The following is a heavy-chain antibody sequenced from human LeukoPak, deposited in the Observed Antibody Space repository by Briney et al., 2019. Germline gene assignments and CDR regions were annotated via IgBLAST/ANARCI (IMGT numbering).Heavy chain of an antibody. Sequence: LETLSLTCAVYGGSFSGYYWSWIRQPPGKGLEWIGEINHSGSTNYNPSLKSRVTISVDTSKNQFSLKLSSVTAADTAVYYCARGRFSSSWTDYYYYYMDVWGKGTTVTVSS. D-gene: IGHD6-13*01. CDR1: GGSFSGYY. J-gene: IGHJ6*03. CDR3: ARGRFSSSWTDYYYYYMDV. CDR2: INHSGST. V-gene: IGHV4-34*01.